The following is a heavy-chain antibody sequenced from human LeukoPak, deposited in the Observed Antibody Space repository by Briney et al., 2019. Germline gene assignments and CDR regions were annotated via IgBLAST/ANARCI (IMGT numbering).Heavy chain of an antibody. CDR1: GFTFSSSA. Sequence: PGGSLRLSCAASGFTFSSSAMSWVRQAPGKGLEWVSGISASGGSTYYADSVRGRFTISRDNSKNTLYLQMDSLRAEDTAVYYCAKEGYDSSGYYPPTYYFDYWGQGTLVTVSS. CDR3: AKEGYDSSGYYPPTYYFDY. J-gene: IGHJ4*02. D-gene: IGHD3-22*01. V-gene: IGHV3-23*01. CDR2: ISASGGST.